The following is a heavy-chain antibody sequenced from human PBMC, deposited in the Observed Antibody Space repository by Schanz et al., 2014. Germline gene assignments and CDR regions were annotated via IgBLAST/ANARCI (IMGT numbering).Heavy chain of an antibody. D-gene: IGHD2-21*01. CDR3: ASPLVPNCNYYGLDV. Sequence: EVQLVESGGGLVQPGGSLRLSCAASGFTFSSYWMHWVRQAPGKGLVWVSRINSDGSTTIYADSVKGRFTISRDNAKNTLYLQMNSLRADDTAVYYCASPLVPNCNYYGLDVWGQGTTVTVSS. CDR2: INSDGSTT. J-gene: IGHJ6*02. V-gene: IGHV3-74*01. CDR1: GFTFSSYW.